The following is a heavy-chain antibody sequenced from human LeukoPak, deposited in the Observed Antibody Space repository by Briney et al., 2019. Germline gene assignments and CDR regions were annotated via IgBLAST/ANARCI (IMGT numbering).Heavy chain of an antibody. V-gene: IGHV4-59*01. CDR1: GGSISSYY. D-gene: IGHD2-21*02. J-gene: IGHJ3*02. CDR2: LFYSGST. Sequence: HPSETLSLTCTVSGGSISSYYWSWIRQPPGKGLEWIAYLFYSGSTDYNPSLESRVTISVDTSKNQFSLKLTSVTAADTAVYCCATTSESLVYCGGDCDPSNIWGQGTMVTVSS. CDR3: ATTSESLVYCGGDCDPSNI.